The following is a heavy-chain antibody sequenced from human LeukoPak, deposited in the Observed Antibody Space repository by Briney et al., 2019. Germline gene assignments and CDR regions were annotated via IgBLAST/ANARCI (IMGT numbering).Heavy chain of an antibody. Sequence: GGSLRLSCAASGFTFSSYGMSWVRQAPGKGLEWVSYISSSGSTIYYADSVKGRFTISRDNAKNSLYLQMNSLRAEDTAVYYCARDVSYSSGWYPRGDAFDIWGQGTMVTVSS. CDR2: ISSSGSTI. V-gene: IGHV3-48*04. CDR1: GFTFSSYG. J-gene: IGHJ3*02. D-gene: IGHD6-19*01. CDR3: ARDVSYSSGWYPRGDAFDI.